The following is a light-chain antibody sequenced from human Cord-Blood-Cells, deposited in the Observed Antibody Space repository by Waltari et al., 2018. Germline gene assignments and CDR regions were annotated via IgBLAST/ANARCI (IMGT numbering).Light chain of an antibody. Sequence: DIVMTQSPDSLAVSLGERDTINCKPSQSVLYSSNNKNYLAWYQQKPGQPPKLLIYWASTRESGVPDRFSGSGSGTDFTLTISSLQAEDVAVYYCQQYYSTPYTFGQGTKLEIK. CDR2: WAS. V-gene: IGKV4-1*01. CDR3: QQYYSTPYT. CDR1: QSVLYSSNNKNY. J-gene: IGKJ2*01.